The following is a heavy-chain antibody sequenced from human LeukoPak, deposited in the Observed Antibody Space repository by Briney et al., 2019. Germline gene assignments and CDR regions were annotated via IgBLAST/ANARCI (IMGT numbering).Heavy chain of an antibody. D-gene: IGHD2-2*01. CDR1: GYTFTSYW. V-gene: IGHV5-51*01. CDR3: ARRYCSSTSCHIDY. Sequence: ASVKVSCKASGYTFTSYWIGWVRQMPGKGLEWMGIIYPGDSDTRYSPSFQGQVTISADKSISTAYLQWSSLKASDTAMYYCARRYCSSTSCHIDYWGQGTLVTVSS. J-gene: IGHJ4*02. CDR2: IYPGDSDT.